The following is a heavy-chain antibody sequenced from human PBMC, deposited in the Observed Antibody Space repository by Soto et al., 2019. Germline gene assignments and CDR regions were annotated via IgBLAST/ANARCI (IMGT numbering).Heavy chain of an antibody. CDR2: INSDGSST. CDR1: GFTFSSYW. J-gene: IGHJ3*02. CDR3: ARDQPRYAFDI. V-gene: IGHV3-74*01. Sequence: PGGSLRLSCAASGFTFSSYWMHWVRQAPGKGLVWVSRINSDGSSTSDADSVKGRFTISRDNAKNTLYLQMNSLRAEDTAVYYCARDQPRYAFDIWGQGTMVTVSS.